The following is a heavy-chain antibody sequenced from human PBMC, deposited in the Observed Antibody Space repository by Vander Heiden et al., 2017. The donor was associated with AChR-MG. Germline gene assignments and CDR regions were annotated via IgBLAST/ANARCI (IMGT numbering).Heavy chain of an antibody. CDR1: GGSISSSNW. CDR3: ARDKKPRVRGKNYYYGMDV. CDR2: IYHSGST. Sequence: QVQLQESGPGLVKPSGTLSLTCAVSGGSISSSNWWTWVRQPPGKGLEWIGEIYHSGSTNYNPSLKSRVTISVDKSKNQFSLKLSSVTAADTAVYYCARDKKPRVRGKNYYYGMDVWGQGPTVTVSS. J-gene: IGHJ6*02. D-gene: IGHD3-10*01. V-gene: IGHV4-4*02.